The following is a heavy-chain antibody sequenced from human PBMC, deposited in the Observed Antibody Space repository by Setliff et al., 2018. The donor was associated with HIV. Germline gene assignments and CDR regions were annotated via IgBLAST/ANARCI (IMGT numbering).Heavy chain of an antibody. J-gene: IGHJ4*02. CDR1: GGSISSSSYY. D-gene: IGHD6-13*01. Sequence: SETLSLTCTVSGGSISSSSYYWGWIRQPAGKGLEWIGRMHTSGSTSYSPSLKSRVTISIDTSKNQFSLELTSLIAADTAVYYCAREECTSWPRVHYWGQGALVTVSS. CDR2: MHTSGST. V-gene: IGHV4-61*02. CDR3: AREECTSWPRVHY.